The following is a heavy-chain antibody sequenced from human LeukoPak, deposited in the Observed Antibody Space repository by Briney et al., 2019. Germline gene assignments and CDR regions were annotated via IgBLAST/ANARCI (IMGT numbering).Heavy chain of an antibody. J-gene: IGHJ4*02. D-gene: IGHD6-13*01. V-gene: IGHV3-23*01. CDR2: IGGSGGST. CDR3: AKVETAAAATLRGFDY. CDR1: GFTFSSHA. Sequence: GGSLRLCCAAPGFTFSSHAMSWVRQAPAKGLERVSSIGGSGGSTYYAESVKARLTSSRDNSKNTLYLQMNSLRAEETAVYYCAKVETAAAATLRGFDYWGQGTLVTVSS.